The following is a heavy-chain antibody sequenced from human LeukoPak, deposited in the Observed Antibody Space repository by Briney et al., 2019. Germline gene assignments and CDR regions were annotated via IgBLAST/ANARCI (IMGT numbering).Heavy chain of an antibody. J-gene: IGHJ5*02. CDR1: GGSISSSSYY. CDR2: IYYSGST. D-gene: IGHD2-2*01. Sequence: QASETLSLTCTVSGGSISSSSYYWGWIRQPPGKGLEWIGSIYYSGSTYYNPSLKSRVTISVDTSKNQFSLKLSSVTAADTAVYYCARGEDIVVVPAAIGTGIWFDPWGQGTLVTVSS. V-gene: IGHV4-39*01. CDR3: ARGEDIVVVPAAIGTGIWFDP.